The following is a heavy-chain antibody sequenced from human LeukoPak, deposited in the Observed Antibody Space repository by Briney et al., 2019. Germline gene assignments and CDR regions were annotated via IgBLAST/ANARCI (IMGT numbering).Heavy chain of an antibody. CDR2: IYYSGST. Sequence: PETLSLTCTVSGGSISSYYWSWIRQPPGKGLEWIGYIYYSGSTNYNPSLKSRVTISVDTSKNQFSLKLSSVTAADTAVYYCARHKELQYYYGMDVWGQGTTVTVSS. CDR1: GGSISSYY. V-gene: IGHV4-59*08. CDR3: ARHKELQYYYGMDV. D-gene: IGHD1-26*01. J-gene: IGHJ6*02.